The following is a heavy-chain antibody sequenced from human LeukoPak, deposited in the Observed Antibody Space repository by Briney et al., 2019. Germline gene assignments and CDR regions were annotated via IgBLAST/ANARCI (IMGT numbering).Heavy chain of an antibody. J-gene: IGHJ4*02. CDR3: ANLGGTTVTPPG. Sequence: GGSLRLSCAASGFTFSSYGMHWVRQAPGKGLEWVAFIRYDGSNKYYADSVKGRFTISRDNSKNTLYLQMNSLRAEDTAVYYCANLGGTTVTPPGWGQGTLVTVSS. CDR2: IRYDGSNK. CDR1: GFTFSSYG. D-gene: IGHD4-17*01. V-gene: IGHV3-30*02.